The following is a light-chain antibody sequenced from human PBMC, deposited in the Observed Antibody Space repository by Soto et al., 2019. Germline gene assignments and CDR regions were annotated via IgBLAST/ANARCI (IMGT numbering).Light chain of an antibody. CDR2: DAS. J-gene: IGKJ1*01. CDR1: QSVSSSY. Sequence: EIVLTQSPGTLSLSPGERATLSCRASQSVSSSYLAWYQQKPGQAPRLLLYDASTRATGIPDRISGSGSGTDFTLTSSRLEPEDFAVYYCQQYGSSPWTFGQGTRVEIK. V-gene: IGKV3-20*01. CDR3: QQYGSSPWT.